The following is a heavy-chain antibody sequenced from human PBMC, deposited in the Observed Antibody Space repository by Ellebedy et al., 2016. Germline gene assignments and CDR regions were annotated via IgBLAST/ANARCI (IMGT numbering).Heavy chain of an antibody. CDR3: ARDTDIVVVPAARGYWFDP. Sequence: ASVKVSCKASGGTFSSYAISWVRQAPGQGLEWMGRIIPILCIANYAQKFQGRVTITADKSTSTAYMELSSLRSEDTAVYYCARDTDIVVVPAARGYWFDPWGQGTLVTVSS. V-gene: IGHV1-69*04. CDR1: GGTFSSYA. J-gene: IGHJ5*02. CDR2: IIPILCIA. D-gene: IGHD2-2*01.